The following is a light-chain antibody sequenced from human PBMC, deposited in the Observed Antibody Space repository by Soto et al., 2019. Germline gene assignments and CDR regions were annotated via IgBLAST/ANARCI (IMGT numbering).Light chain of an antibody. CDR1: SSNIGTNY. J-gene: IGLJ3*02. CDR2: NNN. CDR3: AAWDASLSGPV. Sequence: QSVLTQSPSASATPGQRVTISCSGSSSNIGTNYVYWYQQLPGTAPKLLIYNNNQRPSGVPDRFSGSKYGTSASLAIGGLRSEDEADYYCAAWDASLSGPVFGGGTKLTVL. V-gene: IGLV1-47*01.